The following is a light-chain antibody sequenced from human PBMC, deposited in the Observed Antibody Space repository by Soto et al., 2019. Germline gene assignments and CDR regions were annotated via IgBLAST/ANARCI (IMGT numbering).Light chain of an antibody. CDR1: QSFSSTF. CDR3: KYYGSSPPLT. Sequence: EFVLTQSPGTLSLSPGERATLSCRASQSFSSTFLACYQQKPGQPPRLLIYGSSTRGTGIPDRFSGSGSGTDDTLTIRRLEREDCAVYSCKYYGSSPPLTFGGGTTVAIK. V-gene: IGKV3-20*01. CDR2: GSS. J-gene: IGKJ4*01.